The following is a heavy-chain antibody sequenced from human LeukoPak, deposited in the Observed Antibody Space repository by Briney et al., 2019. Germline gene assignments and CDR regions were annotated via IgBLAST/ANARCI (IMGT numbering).Heavy chain of an antibody. V-gene: IGHV3-48*04. CDR2: ISSSSSTI. Sequence: PGGSLRLSCAASGFTFSSYSMNWVRQAPGKGLEWVSYISSSSSTIYYADSVKGRFTISRDNAKNSLYLQVNSLRAEDTAVYYCAKIPVGATPWYYFDYWGQGTLVTVSS. CDR1: GFTFSSYS. CDR3: AKIPVGATPWYYFDY. J-gene: IGHJ4*02. D-gene: IGHD1-26*01.